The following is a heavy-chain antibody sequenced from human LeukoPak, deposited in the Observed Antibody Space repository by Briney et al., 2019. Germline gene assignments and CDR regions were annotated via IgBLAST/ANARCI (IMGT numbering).Heavy chain of an antibody. V-gene: IGHV3-23*01. CDR2: NSGSGGST. D-gene: IGHD3-22*01. Sequence: GRSLRLSCAASGFTFSSYVMSWVRQAPGKGLEWVSANSGSGGSTYYAASVKGRFTISRDNSKNTLYLQMNSLRPEDTAVYYCAKDINRGYYDSSGFYYWGQGTLVTVSS. CDR1: GFTFSSYV. CDR3: AKDINRGYYDSSGFYY. J-gene: IGHJ4*02.